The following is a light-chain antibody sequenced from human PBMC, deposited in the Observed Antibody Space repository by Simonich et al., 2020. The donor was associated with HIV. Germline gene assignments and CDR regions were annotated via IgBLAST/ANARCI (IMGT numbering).Light chain of an antibody. CDR2: DAS. J-gene: IGKJ1*01. CDR3: QQRSHWPT. Sequence: EIVLTQSLATLSLSPGERATLSCRASQSVTSSLAWYQHKPGQAPGLLIYDASNRATGIPARFSGSGSGTDFTLTISSLEPEDFAIYYCQQRSHWPTFGQGTKVEIK. CDR1: QSVTSS. V-gene: IGKV3-11*01.